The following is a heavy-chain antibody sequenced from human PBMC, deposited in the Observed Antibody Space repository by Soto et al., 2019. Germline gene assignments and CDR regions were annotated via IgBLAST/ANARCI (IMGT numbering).Heavy chain of an antibody. CDR2: IFSNDDK. V-gene: IGHV2-26*01. CDR3: ARLNVMLIESYFYAVDV. CDR1: GFSLSNVRMG. J-gene: IGHJ6*02. D-gene: IGHD3-10*01. Sequence: QVTLKESGPVLVKPTETLTLTCTVSGFSLSNVRMGLSWFRQPPGKALEWLAHIFSNDDKSYNTSLKSRLTISKDTSRSQVVLTMNNMDPVDTATYFCARLNVMLIESYFYAVDVWGQGTTVTVSS.